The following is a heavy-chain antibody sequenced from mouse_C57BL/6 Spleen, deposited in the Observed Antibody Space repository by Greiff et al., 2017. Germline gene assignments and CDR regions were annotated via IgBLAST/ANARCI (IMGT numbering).Heavy chain of an antibody. CDR3: ARDGGRYGAMDY. D-gene: IGHD2-12*01. V-gene: IGHV5-4*01. J-gene: IGHJ4*01. CDR1: GFTFSSYA. CDR2: ISDGGSYT. Sequence: EVQGVESGGGLVKPGGSLKLSCAASGFTFSSYAMSWVRQTPEQRLEWVATISDGGSYTYYPANVKGRFTISRDNAKNNLYQQMSLLRSEDTAMYNCARDGGRYGAMDYWGQGTSGTVSS.